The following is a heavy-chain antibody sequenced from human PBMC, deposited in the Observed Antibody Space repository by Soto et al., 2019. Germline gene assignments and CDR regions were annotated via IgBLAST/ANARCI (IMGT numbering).Heavy chain of an antibody. CDR3: ATYYVWIEDAFDV. V-gene: IGHV3-7*01. CDR2: INPDGREK. D-gene: IGHD3-16*01. CDR1: GFTFDSYW. J-gene: IGHJ3*01. Sequence: EVQLVESGGGLVQPGGSLRLSCAASGFTFDSYWMSWVRQAPGKGLEWVANINPDGREKYYVDSVKGRFTISRDNAKNSVFLQMNSLRVDDSAVYFCATYYVWIEDAFDVWGQGTMVSVSP.